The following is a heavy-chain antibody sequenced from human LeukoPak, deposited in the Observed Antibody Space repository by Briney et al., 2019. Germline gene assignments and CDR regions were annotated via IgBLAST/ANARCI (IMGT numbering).Heavy chain of an antibody. D-gene: IGHD3-10*02. Sequence: GGSLRLSCAASGFTFTSYDLNWVRQAPGKGLEWVSYISNGGGTIYYADSVKGRFTISRDNAKNSVFLQMNTQRAEDTAVYYCARDSYMFGSDYWGQGTLVTVSS. V-gene: IGHV3-48*03. CDR2: ISNGGGTI. J-gene: IGHJ4*02. CDR1: GFTFTSYD. CDR3: ARDSYMFGSDY.